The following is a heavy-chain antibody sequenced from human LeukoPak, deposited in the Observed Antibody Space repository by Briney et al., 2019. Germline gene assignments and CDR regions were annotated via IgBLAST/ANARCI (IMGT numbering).Heavy chain of an antibody. CDR2: IYYSGST. Sequence: SETLSLTCTVSGGSISSYYWSWIRQPPGKGLEWIGYIYYSGSTNYNPSLKSRVTISVDTSKSQFSLKLSSVTAADTAVYYCARRSGSSSWLYFDYWGQGTLVTVSS. D-gene: IGHD6-13*01. J-gene: IGHJ4*02. CDR1: GGSISSYY. CDR3: ARRSGSSSWLYFDY. V-gene: IGHV4-59*08.